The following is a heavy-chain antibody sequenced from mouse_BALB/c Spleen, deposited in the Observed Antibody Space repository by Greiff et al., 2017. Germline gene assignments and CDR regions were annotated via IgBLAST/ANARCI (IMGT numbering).Heavy chain of an antibody. CDR2: ISNGGGST. V-gene: IGHV5-12-2*01. CDR1: GFTFSSYT. D-gene: IGHD2-3*01. J-gene: IGHJ2*01. Sequence: EVQGVESGGGLVQPGGSLKLSCAASGFTFSSYTMSWVRQTPEKRLEWVAYISNGGGSTYYPDTVKGRFTISRDNAKNTLYLQMSSLKSEDTAMYYCARLDGYYFDYWGQGTTLTVSS. CDR3: ARLDGYYFDY.